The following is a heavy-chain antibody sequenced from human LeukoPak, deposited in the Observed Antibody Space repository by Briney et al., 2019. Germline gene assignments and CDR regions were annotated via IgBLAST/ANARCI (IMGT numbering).Heavy chain of an antibody. J-gene: IGHJ4*02. D-gene: IGHD6-13*01. CDR1: GFTFDDYA. CDR2: ISWNSGSI. CDR3: ARDYVGGIAAFDY. V-gene: IGHV3-9*01. Sequence: PGGSLRLSCAASGFTFDDYAMHWVRQAPGKGLEWVSGISWNSGSIGYADSVKGRLTISRDNAKNSLYLQMNSLRAEDTAVYYCARDYVGGIAAFDYWGQGTLVTVSS.